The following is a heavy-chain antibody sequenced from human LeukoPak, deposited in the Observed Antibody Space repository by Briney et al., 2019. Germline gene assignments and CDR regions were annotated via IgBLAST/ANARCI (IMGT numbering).Heavy chain of an antibody. D-gene: IGHD2-21*02. CDR3: AKPAYCGGDCSSYYFDY. CDR2: ISGSGGGT. V-gene: IGHV3-23*01. CDR1: GVTFRIYA. J-gene: IGHJ4*02. Sequence: GGSLRLSCAASGVTFRIYAMSWVRQAPGKGLEWVSTISGSGGGTYYADSVKCQFTISRDNSKNTLYLQMNSLRAEDTAVYYCAKPAYCGGDCSSYYFDYWGPGTLVTVSS.